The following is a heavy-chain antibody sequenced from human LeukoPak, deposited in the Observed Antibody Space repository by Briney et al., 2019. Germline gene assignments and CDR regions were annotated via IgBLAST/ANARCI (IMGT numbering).Heavy chain of an antibody. D-gene: IGHD1-26*01. Sequence: GSVKVSCKASGYTFTSYDINWVRQATGQGLEWMGWMNPNSGNTGYAQKFQGRVTITRNTSISTAYMELSSLRSEDTAVYYCARGGVGAIGDAFDIWGQGTMVTVSS. J-gene: IGHJ3*02. CDR2: MNPNSGNT. CDR3: ARGGVGAIGDAFDI. V-gene: IGHV1-8*03. CDR1: GYTFTSYD.